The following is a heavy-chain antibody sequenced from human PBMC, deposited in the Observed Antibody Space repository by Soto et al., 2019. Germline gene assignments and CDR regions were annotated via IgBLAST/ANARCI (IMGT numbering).Heavy chain of an antibody. CDR3: ARTYYYDSSGYDEYYFDY. CDR2: IYHSGST. D-gene: IGHD3-22*01. J-gene: IGHJ4*02. CDR1: GGSISSGGYS. V-gene: IGHV4-30-2*01. Sequence: SETLSLTCAVSGGSISSGGYSWSWIRQPPGKGLEWIGYIYHSGSTYYNPSLKSRVTISVDRSKNQFSLKLSSVTAADTAVYYCARTYYYDSSGYDEYYFDYWGQGTLVTVS.